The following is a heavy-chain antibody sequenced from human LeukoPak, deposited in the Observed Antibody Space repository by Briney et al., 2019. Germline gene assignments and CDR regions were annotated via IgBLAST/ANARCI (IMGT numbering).Heavy chain of an antibody. CDR2: ISSSSGYI. CDR1: GFTFSSYS. CDR3: ARSTVVQYCFDY. D-gene: IGHD2-2*01. V-gene: IGHV3-21*01. Sequence: PGGSLRLSCAASGFTFSSYSRTWVRKAPGKGLEWVSSISSSSGYIYYANSVKSRFTISRDNAKNSLYLQMNSLRAEDTAVYYCARSTVVQYCFDYWGQGTLVTVSS. J-gene: IGHJ4*02.